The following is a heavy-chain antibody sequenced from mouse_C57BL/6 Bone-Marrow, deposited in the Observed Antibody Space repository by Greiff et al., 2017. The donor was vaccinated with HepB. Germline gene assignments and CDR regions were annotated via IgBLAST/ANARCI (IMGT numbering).Heavy chain of an antibody. CDR2: IDPSDSYT. J-gene: IGHJ4*01. D-gene: IGHD1-1*01. Sequence: QVQLQQPGAELVKPGASVKLSCKASGYTFTSYWMQWVKQRPGQGLEWIGEIDPSDSYTNYNQKFKGKATLTVDTSSSTAYMQLSSLTSEDSAVYYCARITTVVALYAMDYWGQGTSVTVSS. CDR3: ARITTVVALYAMDY. V-gene: IGHV1-50*01. CDR1: GYTFTSYW.